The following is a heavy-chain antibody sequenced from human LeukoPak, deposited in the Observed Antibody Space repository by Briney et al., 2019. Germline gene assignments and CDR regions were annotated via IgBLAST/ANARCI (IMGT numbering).Heavy chain of an antibody. J-gene: IGHJ4*02. V-gene: IGHV3-30-3*01. D-gene: IGHD6-19*01. CDR3: ARTRYNSGGGDY. CDR2: ISYDGSNK. Sequence: GGSLRLSCAASGFTFSSYAMHWVRQAPGKGLEWVAVISYDGSNKYYADSVKGRFTISRDNSKNTLYLQMNSLRAEDTAVYYCARTRYNSGGGDYWGQGTPVTVSP. CDR1: GFTFSSYA.